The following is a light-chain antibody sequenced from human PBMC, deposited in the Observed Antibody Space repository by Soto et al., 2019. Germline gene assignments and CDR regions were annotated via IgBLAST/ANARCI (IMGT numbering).Light chain of an antibody. CDR3: QQYNNWPFT. CDR1: QSVSSN. J-gene: IGKJ3*01. CDR2: GAS. Sequence: EIVMTQSPATLSVSPGETATLSCRASQSVSSNFAWYQQKPGQAPRLLIYGASTRATGISTRFSGSGSGTEITLTISRLQSEYFAVYYCQQYNNWPFTFGPGTKVDIK. V-gene: IGKV3-15*01.